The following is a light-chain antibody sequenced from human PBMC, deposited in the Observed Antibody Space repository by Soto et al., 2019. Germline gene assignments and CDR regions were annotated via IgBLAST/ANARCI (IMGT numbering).Light chain of an antibody. CDR1: SSDVGGYDY. CDR3: SAYTTTSTFI. V-gene: IGLV2-14*01. J-gene: IGLJ1*01. Sequence: QSALTQPASVSGSPGQSVTISCTGTSSDVGGYDYVSWYQQHPGTAPKLMLYEVNNRPSGVSNRFSGSKSGNTASLIISGLQTEDESDYYCSAYTTTSTFIFGTGTKVTVL. CDR2: EVN.